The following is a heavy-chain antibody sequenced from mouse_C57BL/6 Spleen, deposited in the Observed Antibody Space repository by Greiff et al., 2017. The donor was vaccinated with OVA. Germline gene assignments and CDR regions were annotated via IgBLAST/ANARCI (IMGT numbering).Heavy chain of an antibody. J-gene: IGHJ1*03. D-gene: IGHD2-2*01. V-gene: IGHV1-69*01. CDR2: IDPSDSYT. CDR3: ARYGSWYFDV. CDR1: GYTFTSYW. Sequence: QVQLQQPGAELVMPGASVKLSCKASGYTFTSYWMHWVKQRPGQGLEWIGEIDPSDSYTNYNQKFKGKSTLTVDKSSSTAYMQLSSLTSEDSAVYCWARYGSWYFDVWGTGTTVTVSS.